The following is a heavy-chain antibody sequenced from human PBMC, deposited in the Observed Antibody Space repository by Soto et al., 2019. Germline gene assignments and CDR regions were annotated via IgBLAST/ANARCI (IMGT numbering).Heavy chain of an antibody. CDR1: GGTFSSYA. J-gene: IGHJ6*02. CDR2: IIPIFGTA. V-gene: IGHV1-69*13. Sequence: SVKVSCKASGGTFSSYAISWVRQAPGQGLEWMGGIIPIFGTANYAQKFQGRVTITADESTSTAYMELSSLRSEDTAVYYCARGSASTLNYYYYGMDVWGQGTTVTVLL. CDR3: ARGSASTLNYYYYGMDV.